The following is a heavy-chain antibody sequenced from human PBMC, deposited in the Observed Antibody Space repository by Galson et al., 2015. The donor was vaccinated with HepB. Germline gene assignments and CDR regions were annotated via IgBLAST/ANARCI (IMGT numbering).Heavy chain of an antibody. D-gene: IGHD3-16*02. J-gene: IGHJ4*02. CDR1: GYTFTSHH. CDR2: INPASAKT. Sequence: SVKVSCKASGYTFTSHHVHWSRQAPGQGLEWMGIINPASAKTSYSQRFQGRFTVARDTSTSTVYMELTSLTSEDTAIYYCARGPYYDYVWGTYQDYWGQGALVTVSS. CDR3: ARGPYYDYVWGTYQDY. V-gene: IGHV1-46*01.